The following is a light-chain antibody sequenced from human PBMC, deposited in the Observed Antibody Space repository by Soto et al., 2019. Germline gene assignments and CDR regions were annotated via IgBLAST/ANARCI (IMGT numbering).Light chain of an antibody. CDR3: QKYNSARET. V-gene: IGKV1-27*01. CDR1: QDINHN. CDR2: AAS. J-gene: IGKJ3*01. Sequence: DMQMTQSPSSLSASIGDRVTITCRASQDINHNLAWYQQKPGKVPKVLIYAASTLQSGVPSRFSGSGSGTDFTLTISSRQPEDVATYYCQKYNSARETFGPGTKVDI.